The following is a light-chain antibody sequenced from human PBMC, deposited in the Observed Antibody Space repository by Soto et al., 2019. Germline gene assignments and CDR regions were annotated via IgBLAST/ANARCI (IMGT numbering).Light chain of an antibody. CDR3: QQYHSSPVT. CDR1: QSISYSSNKKNQ. V-gene: IGKV4-1*01. J-gene: IGKJ5*01. Sequence: DIVMTQSPDSLAVSLCERATINCKSSQSISYSSNKKNQLAWYQQRLGQPPQLLIYWASTRESGVPDRFSGSGSGTDFTLTISSLQAEDVAVYYCQQYHSSPVTFGQGTRLEI. CDR2: WAS.